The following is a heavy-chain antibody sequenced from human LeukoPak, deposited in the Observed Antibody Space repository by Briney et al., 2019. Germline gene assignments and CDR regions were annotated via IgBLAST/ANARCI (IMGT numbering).Heavy chain of an antibody. CDR3: ARGPYCSSTSCYSRYFQH. D-gene: IGHD2-2*02. CDR2: IYPGDSDT. V-gene: IGHV5-51*01. J-gene: IGHJ1*01. Sequence: GESLKISCKGSGYTFTNYWIGWVRQMPGKGLEFMGIIYPGDSDTRYSPSFQGQVTISVDKSINTAYLQWSSLKASDTAMYYCARGPYCSSTSCYSRYFQHWGQGTQVTVSS. CDR1: GYTFTNYW.